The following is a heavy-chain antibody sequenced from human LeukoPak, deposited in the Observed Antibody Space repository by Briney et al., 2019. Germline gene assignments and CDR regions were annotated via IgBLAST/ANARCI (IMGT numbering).Heavy chain of an antibody. CDR3: ARDVAIAALHYFDY. CDR1: GFTFSDYY. CDR2: ISSSGSTI. D-gene: IGHD6-13*01. Sequence: GGSLRLSCAASGFTFSDYYMSWIRQAPGKGLEWVSYISSSGSTIYYADSVKGRFTISRHNAKNSLYLQMNSLGDEDTAVYYCARDVAIAALHYFDYWGQGTLVTVSS. V-gene: IGHV3-11*01. J-gene: IGHJ4*02.